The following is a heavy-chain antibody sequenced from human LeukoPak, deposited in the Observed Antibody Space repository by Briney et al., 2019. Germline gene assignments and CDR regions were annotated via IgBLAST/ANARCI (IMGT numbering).Heavy chain of an antibody. Sequence: ASVKVSCKASGYTFTDYYMHWVRQAPGQGLEWMGWIIPNSGATNYAQKFQGRVTMTRDTSISTAYMELSRLRSDDAAVYYCAREMYSGSLNFQHWGQGTLVTVSS. V-gene: IGHV1-2*02. CDR2: IIPNSGAT. CDR1: GYTFTDYY. J-gene: IGHJ1*01. CDR3: AREMYSGSLNFQH. D-gene: IGHD1-26*01.